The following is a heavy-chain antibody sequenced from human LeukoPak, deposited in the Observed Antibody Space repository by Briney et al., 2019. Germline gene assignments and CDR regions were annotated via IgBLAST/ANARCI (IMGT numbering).Heavy chain of an antibody. CDR2: VSGSGGST. J-gene: IGHJ4*02. V-gene: IGHV3-23*01. Sequence: GGSLRLSCAASGCTFSSYAMSWVRQAPGKGLEWVSAVSGSGGSTYYADSVKGRFTISRDNSKNTLYLQMNSLTAEDTAVYYCAKEGVAVAGRSFYYWRQGTLVTVSS. D-gene: IGHD6-19*01. CDR1: GCTFSSYA. CDR3: AKEGVAVAGRSFYY.